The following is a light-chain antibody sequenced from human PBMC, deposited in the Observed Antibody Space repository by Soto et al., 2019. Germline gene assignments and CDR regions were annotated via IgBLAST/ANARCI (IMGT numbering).Light chain of an antibody. V-gene: IGLV2-8*01. CDR3: SSYAGSNNSV. J-gene: IGLJ1*01. CDR1: SSDVGGYNY. CDR2: EVS. Sequence: QSALTQPPSASGSPGQSVTISCTGTSSDVGGYNYVSWYQQHPGKAPKLMIYEVSKRPSGVPDRFSGSKSGNTASLTVSGLLAEDGADYYCSSYAGSNNSVFGTGTKVTVL.